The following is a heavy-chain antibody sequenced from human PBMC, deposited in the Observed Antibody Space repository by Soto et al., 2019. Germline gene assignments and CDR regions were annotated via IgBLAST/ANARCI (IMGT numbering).Heavy chain of an antibody. Sequence: QVQLQESGPGLVKPSQTLSLTCTVSSGSISSNGYYWNWIRQYPGKGLEWIGYSYHSGSTYYNPSLKSRVTISLDTSKNRFSLNLSSVTAADTAMYYCARDGGTAMVLDPWGQGTLVTVSS. CDR3: ARDGGTAMVLDP. D-gene: IGHD5-18*01. CDR2: SYHSGST. CDR1: SGSISSNGYY. J-gene: IGHJ5*02. V-gene: IGHV4-31*03.